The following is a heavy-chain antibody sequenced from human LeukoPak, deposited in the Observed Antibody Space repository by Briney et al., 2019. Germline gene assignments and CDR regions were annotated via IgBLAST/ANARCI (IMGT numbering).Heavy chain of an antibody. J-gene: IGHJ4*02. D-gene: IGHD4-17*01. V-gene: IGHV1-18*04. Sequence: ASVKVSCKASGYTFTGYYIHWLRQAPGQGLEWMGWISPYNGNTNYAQKVQGRVTMTTDTSTSTAYMELRSLRSDDTAVYYCATEGGWGPTDYGDHVFWGQGTLVTVSS. CDR1: GYTFTGYY. CDR2: ISPYNGNT. CDR3: ATEGGWGPTDYGDHVF.